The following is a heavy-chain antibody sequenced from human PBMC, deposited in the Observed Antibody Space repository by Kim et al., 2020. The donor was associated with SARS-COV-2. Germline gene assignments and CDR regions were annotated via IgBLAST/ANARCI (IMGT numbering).Heavy chain of an antibody. CDR2: INSDGSIT. J-gene: IGHJ5*02. CDR1: GFTFSSYW. D-gene: IGHD3-22*01. V-gene: IGHV3-74*01. CDR3: ARGLLNNYDSSGPNWFDP. Sequence: GGSLRLSCAASGFTFSSYWMHWVRQAPGKGLVWVSRINSDGSITTYADSVKGRFTISRDNAKNTLYLQMNSLRAEDTAVYYCARGLLNNYDSSGPNWFDPWGQGTLVTVSS.